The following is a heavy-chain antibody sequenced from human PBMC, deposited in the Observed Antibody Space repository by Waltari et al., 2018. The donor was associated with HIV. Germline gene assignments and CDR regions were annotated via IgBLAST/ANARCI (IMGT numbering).Heavy chain of an antibody. V-gene: IGHV3-23*01. CDR1: HFTFSTYA. CDR3: AKELLLFPDCFDS. D-gene: IGHD2-15*01. CDR2: VTKKMET. J-gene: IGHJ4*02. Sequence: VQLLQSGGRLVQPGGSLTLSCVGAHFTFSTYAMTWVRQAPGQGTVWIHTVTKKMETYYSASVKGRFIVSRDNSNNTLYLHMNNVTTDDTATYYCAKELLLFPDCFDSWGQGSLVTVFS.